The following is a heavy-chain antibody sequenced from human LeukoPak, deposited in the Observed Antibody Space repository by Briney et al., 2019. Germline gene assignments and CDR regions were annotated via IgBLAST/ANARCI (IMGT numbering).Heavy chain of an antibody. Sequence: GASVKVSCKASGYTFTSYYMHWVRQAPGQGLEWMGIINPSGGSTSNAQKYQGRVTMTSDTSTSTVYMELSSMRSEDTAVYYCARDSRPSYDSIGYYYPGDYWGQGTLVTVSS. V-gene: IGHV1-46*01. CDR3: ARDSRPSYDSIGYYYPGDY. D-gene: IGHD3-22*01. CDR1: GYTFTSYY. J-gene: IGHJ4*02. CDR2: INPSGGST.